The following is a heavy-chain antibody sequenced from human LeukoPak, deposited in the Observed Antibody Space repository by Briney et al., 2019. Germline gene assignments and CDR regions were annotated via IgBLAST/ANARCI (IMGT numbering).Heavy chain of an antibody. J-gene: IGHJ5*02. CDR3: ARAPPYPPGIWFDP. Sequence: ASVTVSCRASGYTFTSYAMHWVRQAPGQRLEWMGWINAGNGNTKYSRKFQGRVTITRDTSASTAYMELSSLRSEDTAVYYCARAPPYPPGIWFDPWGQGTLVTVSS. CDR1: GYTFTSYA. CDR2: INAGNGNT. V-gene: IGHV1-3*01. D-gene: IGHD6-13*01.